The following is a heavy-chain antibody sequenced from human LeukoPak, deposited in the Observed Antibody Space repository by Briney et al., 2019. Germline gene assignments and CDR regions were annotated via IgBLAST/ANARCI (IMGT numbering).Heavy chain of an antibody. Sequence: GGSLRLSCAASGFTFSSYSMNWVRQAPGKGLEWVSSISSSSSYIYYADSVKGRFTISRDNAKNSLYLQMNSLRAEDTAVYYCARVPDWESTGLDYWGQGTLVTVSS. CDR2: ISSSSSYI. V-gene: IGHV3-21*01. CDR1: GFTFSSYS. D-gene: IGHD1-14*01. J-gene: IGHJ4*02. CDR3: ARVPDWESTGLDY.